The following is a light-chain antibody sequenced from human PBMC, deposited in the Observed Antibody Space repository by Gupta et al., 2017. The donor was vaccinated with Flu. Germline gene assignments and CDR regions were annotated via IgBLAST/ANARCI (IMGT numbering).Light chain of an antibody. Sequence: ISCRSSQSLVYSNGNTYLNWYQQRPGQSPRHLIYEISKRDSGVPDRFSGSESGADFTLKISRVEAEDFGLYYCMQGTHWPYTFGQGTNLEIK. J-gene: IGKJ2*01. CDR3: MQGTHWPYT. V-gene: IGKV2-30*01. CDR2: EIS. CDR1: QSLVYSNGNTY.